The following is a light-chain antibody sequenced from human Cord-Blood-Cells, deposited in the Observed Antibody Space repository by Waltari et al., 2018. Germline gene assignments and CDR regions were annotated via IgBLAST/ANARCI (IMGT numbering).Light chain of an antibody. CDR2: AAS. V-gene: IGKV1-39*01. CDR1: QSISSY. CDR3: QQSYSTPFT. Sequence: IQMTQYPSSLSASVGDRVTITFRASQSISSYLNWYQQKPGKAPKPLIYAASSLQSGVPSMFSGSGSGTDFTLTISSLQPEDFATYYCQQSYSTPFTFGPGTKVDIK. J-gene: IGKJ3*01.